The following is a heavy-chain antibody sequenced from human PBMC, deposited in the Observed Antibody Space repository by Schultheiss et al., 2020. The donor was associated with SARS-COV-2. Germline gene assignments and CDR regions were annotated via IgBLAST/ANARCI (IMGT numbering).Heavy chain of an antibody. CDR3: ARDRGTGTMHDAFDI. D-gene: IGHD1-1*01. CDR2: IYSGGSR. J-gene: IGHJ3*02. CDR1: GFTVSSNY. V-gene: IGHV3-66*01. Sequence: GGSLRLSCAASGFTVSSNYMSWVRQAPGKGLEWVSVIYSGGSRYYADSVKGRFTISRDNAKNSLYLQMNSLRAEDTAVYYCARDRGTGTMHDAFDIWGQGTMVTVSS.